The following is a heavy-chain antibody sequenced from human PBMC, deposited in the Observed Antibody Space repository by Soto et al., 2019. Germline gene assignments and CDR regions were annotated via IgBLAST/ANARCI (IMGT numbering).Heavy chain of an antibody. CDR3: AKDRPAIRGYSYGHNDY. CDR2: ISGSGGST. D-gene: IGHD5-18*01. CDR1: GFVFSNYA. Sequence: GGSLRLSCAASGFVFSNYAMSWVRQAPGKGLEWVSAISGSGGSTYYADSVKGRFTISRDNSKNTLYLQMNSLRAEDTAVYYCAKDRPAIRGYSYGHNDYWGQGTLVTVSS. J-gene: IGHJ4*02. V-gene: IGHV3-23*01.